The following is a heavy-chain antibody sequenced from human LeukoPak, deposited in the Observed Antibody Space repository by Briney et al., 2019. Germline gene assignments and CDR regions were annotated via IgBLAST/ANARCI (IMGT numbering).Heavy chain of an antibody. CDR1: GGSISGYY. CDR3: ALVVPAALHNWFDP. J-gene: IGHJ5*02. CDR2: INHSGST. V-gene: IGHV4-34*01. Sequence: PSETLSLTCTVSGGSISGYYWSWIRQPPGKGREWIGEINHSGSTNCNPSLKSRVTISVDTSKNQFSLKLSSVTAADTAVYYCALVVPAALHNWFDPWGQGTLVTVSS. D-gene: IGHD2-2*01.